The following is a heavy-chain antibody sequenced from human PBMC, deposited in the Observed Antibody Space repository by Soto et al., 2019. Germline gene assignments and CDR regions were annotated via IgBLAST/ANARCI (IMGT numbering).Heavy chain of an antibody. Sequence: PGGSLRLSCAASGFNFGSHGMHWVRQAPGKGLEWVAVIWYDGSNQIYADSVKGRFTISRDNSKSTLYLQMNSLRVDDPAVYYCERWGYWKRMDVCGPVTTAAVYS. D-gene: IGHD1-1*01. J-gene: IGHJ6*02. CDR3: ERWGYWKRMDV. V-gene: IGHV3-33*01. CDR1: GFNFGSHG. CDR2: IWYDGSNQ.